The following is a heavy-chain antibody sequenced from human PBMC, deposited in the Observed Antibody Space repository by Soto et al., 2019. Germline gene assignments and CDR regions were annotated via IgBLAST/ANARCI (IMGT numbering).Heavy chain of an antibody. V-gene: IGHV3-30*18. Sequence: GGSLRLSCAASGFSFTTYVMHWVSQAPGKGLEWVAVISHDGSYKYYGDAGKGRFTISRDTSKNAVYLEMNSLRPEDTAVYYCAKGLLAIVGTTLPRDAFNIWGQGTMVTVSS. CDR3: AKGLLAIVGTTLPRDAFNI. D-gene: IGHD1-26*01. J-gene: IGHJ3*02. CDR2: ISHDGSYK. CDR1: GFSFTTYV.